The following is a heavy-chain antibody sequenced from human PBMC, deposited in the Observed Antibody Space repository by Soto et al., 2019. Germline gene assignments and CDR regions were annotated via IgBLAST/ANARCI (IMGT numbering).Heavy chain of an antibody. J-gene: IGHJ5*02. Sequence: SETLSLTCTVSGGPVSSGSYYWSWIRQPPGKGLEWIGYIYYSGSTNYNPSLKSPVTISVDTSKNQFSLKLRSLTAADTSAYYCARQVEMATIARFDPWGQGTLVTVSS. CDR3: ARQVEMATIARFDP. D-gene: IGHD5-12*01. CDR1: GGPVSSGSYY. V-gene: IGHV4-61*01. CDR2: IYYSGST.